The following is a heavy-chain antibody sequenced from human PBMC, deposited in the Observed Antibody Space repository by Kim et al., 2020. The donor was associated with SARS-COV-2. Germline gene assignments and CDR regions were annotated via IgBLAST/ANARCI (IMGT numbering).Heavy chain of an antibody. D-gene: IGHD2-2*01. CDR2: ISSSSSTI. CDR3: ARIIVVVPAAPTHPPA. CDR1: GFTFSSYS. V-gene: IGHV3-48*04. J-gene: IGHJ5*02. Sequence: GGSLRLSCAASGFTFSSYSMNWVRQAPGKGLEWVSYISSSSSTIYYADSVKGRFTISRDNAKNSLYLQMNSLRAEDTAVYYCARIIVVVPAAPTHPPAWGQGTLVTVSS.